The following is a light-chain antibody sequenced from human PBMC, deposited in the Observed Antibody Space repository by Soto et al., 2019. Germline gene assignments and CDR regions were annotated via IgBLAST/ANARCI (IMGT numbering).Light chain of an antibody. CDR3: SSYTSSSTLP. J-gene: IGLJ1*01. V-gene: IGLV2-14*01. Sequence: SVMTQAASVSGSPGQSITISCTGTSSDVGGYNYVSWCQQHPGQAPNLMIYEVSNLPSGVSNRYSGSKSGNTASLTISGLQAEDEADYYCSSYTSSSTLPFGTGTKVTVL. CDR2: EVS. CDR1: SSDVGGYNY.